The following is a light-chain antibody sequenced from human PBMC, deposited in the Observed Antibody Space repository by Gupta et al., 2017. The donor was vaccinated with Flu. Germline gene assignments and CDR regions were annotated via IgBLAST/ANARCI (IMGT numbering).Light chain of an antibody. Sequence: QSVLTQPPSASGTPGQRATIPCSGSSSNIGSNYVYWYQQLPGTAPKLLIYRNNQRPSGVPDRFSGSKSGTSASLAISGLRSEDEADYYCAAWDDSLSGPDVVFGGGTKLTVL. CDR2: RNN. CDR3: AAWDDSLSGPDVV. J-gene: IGLJ2*01. V-gene: IGLV1-47*01. CDR1: SSNIGSNY.